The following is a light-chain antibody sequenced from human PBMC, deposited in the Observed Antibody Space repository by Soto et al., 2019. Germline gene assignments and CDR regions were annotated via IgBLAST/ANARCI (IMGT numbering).Light chain of an antibody. J-gene: IGKJ2*02. Sequence: IQMTQSPSSLSASVGDRVTITCRASQRISTYLNWFQQRPGKAPRLLIYAASTLQTGVSSNFSGSASGTDFTLTITSLQPEDFAVYYCQQYNNWPPGTFGQGTKLEIK. CDR3: QQYNNWPPGT. CDR2: AAS. V-gene: IGKV1-39*01. CDR1: QRISTY.